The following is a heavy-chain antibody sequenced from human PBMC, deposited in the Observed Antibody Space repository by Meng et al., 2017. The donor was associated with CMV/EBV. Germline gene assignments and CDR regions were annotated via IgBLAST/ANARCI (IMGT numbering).Heavy chain of an antibody. Sequence: ARSLTLSCAASGFTFSSYSMNWVRQAPGKGLEWVSSISSSSSYIYYADSVKGRFTISRDNAKNSLYLQMNSLRAADTAGYYCARGGGWSSSSDWGDYYYYGMDVWGQGTTVTVSS. V-gene: IGHV3-21*01. CDR2: ISSSSSYI. CDR1: GFTFSSYS. CDR3: ARGGGWSSSSDWGDYYYYGMDV. D-gene: IGHD6-6*01. J-gene: IGHJ6*02.